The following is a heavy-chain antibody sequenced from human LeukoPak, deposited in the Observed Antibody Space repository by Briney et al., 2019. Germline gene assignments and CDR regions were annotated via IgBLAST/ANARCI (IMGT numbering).Heavy chain of an antibody. CDR1: GYTFTVYY. Sequence: ASVNVSFTASGYTFTVYYMHWVRQAPGQGLEWMGCVNPNRGDTNYAQKFQGRVSMTRDTSISTDYMELNGLKSDDTAVYYCARALAQRINGYFHHWGQGTLVSVSS. V-gene: IGHV1-2*02. D-gene: IGHD2-8*01. J-gene: IGHJ1*01. CDR2: VNPNRGDT. CDR3: ARALAQRINGYFHH.